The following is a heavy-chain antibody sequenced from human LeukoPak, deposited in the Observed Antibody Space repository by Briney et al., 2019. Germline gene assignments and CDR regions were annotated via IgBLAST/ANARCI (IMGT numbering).Heavy chain of an antibody. D-gene: IGHD2-21*01. CDR3: ASKIYCGGDCYYFDY. J-gene: IGHJ4*02. V-gene: IGHV1-18*01. CDR2: ISAYNGNT. Sequence: ASVKVSCKASGYTFTSYGISWVRQAPGQGLEWMGWISAYNGNTNYAQKLQGRDTMTTDTSTSTAYMELRSLRSDDTAVYYCASKIYCGGDCYYFDYWGQGTLVTVSS. CDR1: GYTFTSYG.